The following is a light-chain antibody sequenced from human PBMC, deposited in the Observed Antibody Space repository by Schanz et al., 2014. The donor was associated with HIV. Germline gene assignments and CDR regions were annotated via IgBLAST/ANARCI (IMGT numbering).Light chain of an antibody. CDR3: SSYTTGGTLV. J-gene: IGLJ3*02. V-gene: IGLV2-14*03. CDR2: DVS. Sequence: QSALTQPPSASGSPGQSVTISCTGTSSDVGGYNYVSWYQHHPGKAPKLIIYDVSNRPSGVSNRFSGSKSGNTASLTISGLQAEDEADYYCSSYTTGGTLVFGGGTQLTVL. CDR1: SSDVGGYNY.